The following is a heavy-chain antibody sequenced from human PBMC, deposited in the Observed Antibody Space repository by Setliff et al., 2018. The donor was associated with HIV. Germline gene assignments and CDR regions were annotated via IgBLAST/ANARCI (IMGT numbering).Heavy chain of an antibody. CDR3: ARREDQLGPGWFAP. CDR2: ISHSGNT. J-gene: IGHJ5*02. V-gene: IGHV4-31*03. Sequence: SETLSLTCSVSGDSISSESSFWSWVRQYPGKGLELIGYISHSGNTYYTPSLESRITLSVDTSKNQFSLKVNSVTAADTAVYYCARREDQLGPGWFAPWGQGTLVTVSS. D-gene: IGHD1-1*01. CDR1: GDSISSESSF.